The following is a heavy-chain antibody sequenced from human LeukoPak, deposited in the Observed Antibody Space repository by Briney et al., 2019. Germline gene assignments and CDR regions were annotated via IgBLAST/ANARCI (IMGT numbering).Heavy chain of an antibody. CDR1: GFTVSSYG. CDR2: ISYDGSNK. CDR3: AKGLTGYLDY. D-gene: IGHD3-9*01. V-gene: IGHV3-30*18. Sequence: GGSLRLSCAASGFTVSSYGVHWVRQAPGKGLEWVAVISYDGSNKYYADSVKGRFTISRDNSKNTLYLQMNSLRAEDTAVYYCAKGLTGYLDYWGQGTLVTVSS. J-gene: IGHJ4*02.